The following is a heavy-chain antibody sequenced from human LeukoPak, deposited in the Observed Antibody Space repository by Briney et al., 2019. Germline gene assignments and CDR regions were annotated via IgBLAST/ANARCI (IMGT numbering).Heavy chain of an antibody. D-gene: IGHD3-10*01. CDR3: ARDMSLLWFGDPFDY. Sequence: PGGSLRLSCAASGFTFSTYSMSWVRQAPGKGLEWISYISSSSSVIYYADSVKGRFTISRDNARNPLYLQMNSLRGEDTAVYYCARDMSLLWFGDPFDYWGQGALVTVSS. J-gene: IGHJ4*02. CDR2: ISSSSSVI. CDR1: GFTFSTYS. V-gene: IGHV3-48*01.